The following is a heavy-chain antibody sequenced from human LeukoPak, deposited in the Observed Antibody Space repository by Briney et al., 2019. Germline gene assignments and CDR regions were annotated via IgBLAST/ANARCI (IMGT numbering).Heavy chain of an antibody. CDR1: GYTFTGYY. D-gene: IGHD3-22*01. CDR3: ARVWGSYYYDSSGYYYFDY. CDR2: INPNSGGT. Sequence: ASVKVSCKASGYTFTGYYMHWVRQAPGQGLEWMGWINPNSGGTNYAQKFQGRVTMTRDTSISTAYMELSRLRSDDTAVYYCARVWGSYYYDSSGYYYFDYWGQGTLVTVSS. J-gene: IGHJ4*02. V-gene: IGHV1-2*02.